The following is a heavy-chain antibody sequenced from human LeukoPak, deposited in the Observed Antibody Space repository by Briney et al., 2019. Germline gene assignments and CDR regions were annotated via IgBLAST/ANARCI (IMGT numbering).Heavy chain of an antibody. V-gene: IGHV4-34*01. CDR1: GGSFSGYY. Sequence: SETLSLTCAVYGGSFSGYYWSWIRQPPGKGLEWIGAINHSGSTNYNPSLKSRVTISLDTSKNLFSLKLSYVTAADTAVYYCARERGRPIFGVVKHWFDPWGQGNLVTVSS. J-gene: IGHJ5*02. CDR3: ARERGRPIFGVVKHWFDP. CDR2: INHSGST. D-gene: IGHD3-3*01.